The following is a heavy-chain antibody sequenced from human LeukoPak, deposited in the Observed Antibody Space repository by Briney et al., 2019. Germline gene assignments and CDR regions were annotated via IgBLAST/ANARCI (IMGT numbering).Heavy chain of an antibody. CDR3: ARDPSGYFDY. V-gene: IGHV4-61*01. CDR2: IYYSGST. D-gene: IGHD3-22*01. CDR1: GGSVSSGNYY. Sequence: PSETLSLTCTVSGGSVSSGNYYWSWIRQPPGKGLEWIGFIYYSGSTNYNPSLKSRVTISVDTSKNQFSLKLSSVTAADTAVYYCARDPSGYFDYWGQGTLATVSS. J-gene: IGHJ4*02.